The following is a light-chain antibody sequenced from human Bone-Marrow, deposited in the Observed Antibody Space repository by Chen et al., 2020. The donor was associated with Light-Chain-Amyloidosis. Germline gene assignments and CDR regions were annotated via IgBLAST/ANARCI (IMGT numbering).Light chain of an antibody. Sequence: EVVLTQSPATLSVSPGDTAILSCRASQSISRNLAWYQQKPGHPPRLLIFRSSTRATGIPDRFTGTGSQTAFTLTISSLRSEDFAGYCCQNGDGWPPHDFGQGTKLEI. CDR2: RSS. V-gene: IGKV3-15*01. J-gene: IGKJ2*01. CDR3: QNGDGWPPHD. CDR1: QSISRN.